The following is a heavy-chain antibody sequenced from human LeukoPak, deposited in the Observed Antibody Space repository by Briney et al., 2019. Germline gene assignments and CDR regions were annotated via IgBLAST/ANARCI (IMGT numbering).Heavy chain of an antibody. Sequence: GGSRRLSCAVSGFTFSTYWFHWVRQAPGKGLVWVARISRDGNSRTYADSVKGRFTISRDSSENTLYLQMHSLRAEDTAVYYCARGGAGYAFDYWGQGTLVTVSS. CDR2: ISRDGNSR. CDR3: ARGGAGYAFDY. CDR1: GFTFSTYW. V-gene: IGHV3-74*01. D-gene: IGHD5-12*01. J-gene: IGHJ4*02.